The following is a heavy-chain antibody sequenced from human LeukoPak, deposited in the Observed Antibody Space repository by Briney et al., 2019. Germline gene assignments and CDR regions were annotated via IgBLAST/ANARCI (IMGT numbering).Heavy chain of an antibody. J-gene: IGHJ4*02. CDR2: IYTSGST. CDR3: ARTTKEFDILTGYYFDY. D-gene: IGHD3-9*01. V-gene: IGHV4-61*02. CDR1: GGSVSSGSYY. Sequence: SETLSLTCTVSGGSVSSGSYYWSWIRQPAGKGLEWIGRIYTSGSTHYNPSLKSRVTISVDTSKNQFSLKLSSVTAADTAVYYCARTTKEFDILTGYYFDYWGQGTLVTVSS.